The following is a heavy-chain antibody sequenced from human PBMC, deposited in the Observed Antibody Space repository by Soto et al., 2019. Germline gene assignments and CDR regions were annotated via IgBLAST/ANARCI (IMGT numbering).Heavy chain of an antibody. D-gene: IGHD2-15*01. CDR2: IIPIFGTA. V-gene: IGHV1-69*13. CDR1: GGTFSSYA. J-gene: IGHJ4*02. CDR3: ARDCSGGSYYDY. Sequence: GASVKVSCKASGGTFSSYAISWVRQAPGQGLEWMGGIIPIFGTANYAQKFQGRVTITADESTSTAYMELSSLRSEDTAVYYCARDCSGGSYYDYWGQGTLVTVSS.